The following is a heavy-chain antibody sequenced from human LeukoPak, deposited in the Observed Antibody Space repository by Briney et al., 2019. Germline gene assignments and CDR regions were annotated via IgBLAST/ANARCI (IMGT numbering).Heavy chain of an antibody. Sequence: GASVKVSCKASGYTFTSYYMHWVRQAPGQGLEWMGIINPSGGSTSYAQKFQGRVTMTRDTSTSTVYMELSSLRSEDTAVYDCASLGGYSYGHTYYFDYWGQGTLVTVSS. CDR2: INPSGGST. V-gene: IGHV1-46*01. CDR3: ASLGGYSYGHTYYFDY. D-gene: IGHD5-18*01. CDR1: GYTFTSYY. J-gene: IGHJ4*02.